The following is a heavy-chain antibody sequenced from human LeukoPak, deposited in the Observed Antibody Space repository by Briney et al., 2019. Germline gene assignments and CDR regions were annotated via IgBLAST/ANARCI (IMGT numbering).Heavy chain of an antibody. CDR3: ARLWGYCCSTSCYGASYFDS. CDR1: GGSMDYYY. J-gene: IGHJ5*01. Sequence: SETLSLTCTVAGGSMDYYYWSWIRQPPGKGLEWIGYIHHSGNTNYNPSLKSRVTISIDMSKKQFSLKLSSVTAADTAGYYCARLWGYCCSTSCYGASYFDSWGQGTLVTVSS. CDR2: IHHSGNT. D-gene: IGHD2-2*01. V-gene: IGHV4-59*01.